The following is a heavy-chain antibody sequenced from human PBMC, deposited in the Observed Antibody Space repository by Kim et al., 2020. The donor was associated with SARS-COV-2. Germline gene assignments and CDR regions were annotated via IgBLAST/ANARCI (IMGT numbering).Heavy chain of an antibody. J-gene: IGHJ6*02. D-gene: IGHD3-22*01. CDR2: ISYDGSNK. Sequence: GGSLRLSCAASGFTFSSYGMHWVRQAPGKGLEWVAVISYDGSNKYYADSVKGRFTISRDNSKNTLYLQMNSLRAEDTAVYYCAKFGYDSSGYQSDHYYGMDVWGQGTTVTVSS. V-gene: IGHV3-30*18. CDR1: GFTFSSYG. CDR3: AKFGYDSSGYQSDHYYGMDV.